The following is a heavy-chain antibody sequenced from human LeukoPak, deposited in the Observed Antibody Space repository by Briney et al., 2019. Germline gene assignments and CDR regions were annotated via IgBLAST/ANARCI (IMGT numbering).Heavy chain of an antibody. CDR1: GFTFSRYA. CDR2: IRSSGGST. Sequence: GGSLRLFCSASGFTFSRYAMHWVRQAPGKGLEYVSAIRSSGGSTYYADSVKGRFTISRDNSKDTLYVQMSSLRAEDTTVYYCVKSAGFDWLSPLDAFDIWGQGTMVTVST. D-gene: IGHD3-9*01. V-gene: IGHV3-64*05. CDR3: VKSAGFDWLSPLDAFDI. J-gene: IGHJ3*02.